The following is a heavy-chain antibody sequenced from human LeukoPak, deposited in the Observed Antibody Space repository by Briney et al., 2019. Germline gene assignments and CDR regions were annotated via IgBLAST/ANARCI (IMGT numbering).Heavy chain of an antibody. CDR1: GGTFSSYA. CDR2: IIPIFGTA. CDR3: GGKRGGYDHSPDY. V-gene: IGHV1-69*05. J-gene: IGHJ4*02. D-gene: IGHD5-12*01. Sequence: SVKVSCKASGGTFSSYAISWVRQAPGQGLEWMGGIIPIFGTANYAQKFQGRVTITTDESTSTAYMELSSLRSEDTAVYYCGGKRGGYDHSPDYWGQGPLAPVPS.